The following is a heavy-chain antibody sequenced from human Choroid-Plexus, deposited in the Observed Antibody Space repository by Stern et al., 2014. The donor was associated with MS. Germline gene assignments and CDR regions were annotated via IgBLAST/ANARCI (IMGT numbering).Heavy chain of an antibody. CDR2: VSYDGSNK. CDR1: GFTFGSCA. V-gene: IGHV3-30*18. D-gene: IGHD2/OR15-2a*01. CDR3: AKDRHYLTYFFDH. Sequence: QVQLVESGGGVVKPGRPLRLSCVASGFTFGSCAMHWVRQAPGKGLEWGAGVSYDGSNKYYADSVKGRFTISRDNSQNTLYMQMSSLRPEDTAVYYCAKDRHYLTYFFDHWGQGSLVTVSS. J-gene: IGHJ5*02.